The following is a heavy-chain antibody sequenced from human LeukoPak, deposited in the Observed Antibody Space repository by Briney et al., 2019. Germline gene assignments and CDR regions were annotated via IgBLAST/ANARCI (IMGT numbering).Heavy chain of an antibody. CDR1: GFTFSSYW. CDR2: INHNGNVN. V-gene: IGHV3-7*03. Sequence: PGGSLRLSCAASGFTFSSYWMNWARQAPGKGLEWVASINHNGNVNYYVDSVKGRFTISRDNAKNSLYLQMSSLRAEDTAVYYCARAAYSGSYHSDYWGQGTLVTVSS. CDR3: ARAAYSGSYHSDY. J-gene: IGHJ4*02. D-gene: IGHD1-26*01.